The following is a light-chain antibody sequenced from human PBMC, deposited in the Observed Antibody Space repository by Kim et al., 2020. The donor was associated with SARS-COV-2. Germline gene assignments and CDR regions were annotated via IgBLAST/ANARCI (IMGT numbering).Light chain of an antibody. Sequence: DIVMTQSPATLSVSPGERATLSCRASQSVNSNLAWYQQKPGQAPRLLIYDASTRATGIPASFSGRGSGTDFTLTISNLQSEDFAVYYCQQYNRWPLTFGGGTKLEI. J-gene: IGKJ4*01. CDR2: DAS. CDR1: QSVNSN. CDR3: QQYNRWPLT. V-gene: IGKV3-15*01.